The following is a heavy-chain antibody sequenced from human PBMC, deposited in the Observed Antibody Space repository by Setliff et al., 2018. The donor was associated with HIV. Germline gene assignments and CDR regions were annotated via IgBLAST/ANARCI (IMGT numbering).Heavy chain of an antibody. CDR2: IYYNGNT. Sequence: SETLSLTCSASGASISSPIYYWGWIRQAPGKALEWIGNIYYNGNTNYKTSLESRLTISVDTSKKQFSLCLSSVTATDTALYFCAAAEGQGPWYFFDNWGQGTQVTVSS. V-gene: IGHV4-39*01. D-gene: IGHD6-13*01. CDR1: GASISSPIYY. CDR3: AAAEGQGPWYFFDN. J-gene: IGHJ4*02.